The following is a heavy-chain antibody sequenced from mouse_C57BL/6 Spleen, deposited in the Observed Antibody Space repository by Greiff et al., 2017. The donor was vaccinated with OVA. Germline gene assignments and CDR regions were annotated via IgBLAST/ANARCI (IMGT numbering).Heavy chain of an antibody. V-gene: IGHV1-76*01. CDR3: ARDYGNYGGVDY. Sequence: QVQLQQSGAELVRPGASVKLSCKASGYTFTDYYINWVKQRPGQGLEWIARIYPGSGNTYYNEKFKGKATLTAEKSSSTAYMQLSSLTSEDSAVYFCARDYGNYGGVDYWGQGTSVTVSS. D-gene: IGHD2-1*01. CDR1: GYTFTDYY. CDR2: IYPGSGNT. J-gene: IGHJ4*01.